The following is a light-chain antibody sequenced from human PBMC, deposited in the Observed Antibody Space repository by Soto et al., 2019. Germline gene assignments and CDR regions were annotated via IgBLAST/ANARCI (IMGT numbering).Light chain of an antibody. V-gene: IGKV3-20*01. Sequence: EIVLTQSPGTLSLSPGERATLSRRASQSVSSDLAWYQQVPGQAPRLLIYGASTRATDIPARFSGSGSGTDFTLTITRLEPEDFAVYYCQQYGSSPPALTFGGGTKVDIK. CDR2: GAS. CDR3: QQYGSSPPALT. CDR1: QSVSSD. J-gene: IGKJ4*01.